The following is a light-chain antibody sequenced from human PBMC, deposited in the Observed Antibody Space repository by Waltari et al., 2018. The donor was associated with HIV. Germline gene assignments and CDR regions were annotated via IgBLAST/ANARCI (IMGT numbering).Light chain of an antibody. CDR2: QDT. Sequence: SYDLTQPLSVSVSPGATASIPCSGDDLTDKYAYWYQQKPGQSPLLVIYQDTQRPSGIPERFSGSSSGNTAALTISGTQPMDEADYFCQVWDRGTAVFGGGTKVTVL. V-gene: IGLV3-1*01. CDR1: DLTDKY. J-gene: IGLJ2*01. CDR3: QVWDRGTAV.